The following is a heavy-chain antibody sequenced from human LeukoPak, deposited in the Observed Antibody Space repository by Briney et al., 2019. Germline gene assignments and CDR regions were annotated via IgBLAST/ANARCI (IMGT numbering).Heavy chain of an antibody. D-gene: IGHD1-26*01. V-gene: IGHV3-74*01. Sequence: GGSLPPSCAASGFAFSSSYIYWVRQGPGKGLEWVSRLNPAGDTTTYADSVKGRFTISRDNSKNTLYLQMNSLRAEDTAVYHCAKSGTYPLDYWGQGTLVTVSS. CDR1: GFAFSSSY. CDR2: LNPAGDTT. J-gene: IGHJ4*02. CDR3: AKSGTYPLDY.